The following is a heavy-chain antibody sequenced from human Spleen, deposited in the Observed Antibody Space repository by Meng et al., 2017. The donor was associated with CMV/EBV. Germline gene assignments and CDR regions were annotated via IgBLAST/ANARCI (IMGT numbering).Heavy chain of an antibody. CDR2: VNPKNGGT. CDR1: GYIFSGYY. V-gene: IGHV1-2*02. D-gene: IGHD3-10*01. Sequence: ASVKVSCKASGYIFSGYYIHWVRQAPGQGLEWMGWVNPKNGGTNIAQKFQVRVSMTSDTAINTAYLGLNRLTSDDTAVYYCARDGVVLQWFGENFVNWFDPWGQGTLVTVSS. CDR3: ARDGVVLQWFGENFVNWFDP. J-gene: IGHJ5*02.